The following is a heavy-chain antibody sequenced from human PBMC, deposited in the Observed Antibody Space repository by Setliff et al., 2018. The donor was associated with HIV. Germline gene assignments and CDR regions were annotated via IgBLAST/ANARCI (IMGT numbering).Heavy chain of an antibody. Sequence: LSLTCAVYGGSSSAYCWSWIRQAPGKGLEWVAVIGYDGSKEYYADSVKGRFTVSRDNSKAYLQMNSLRAEDTALYYCAREQNHYNFWSGHNYDAFDIWGQGTMVTVSS. J-gene: IGHJ3*02. CDR3: AREQNHYNFWSGHNYDAFDI. D-gene: IGHD3-3*01. CDR2: IGYDGSKE. V-gene: IGHV3-33*08. CDR1: GGSSSAYC.